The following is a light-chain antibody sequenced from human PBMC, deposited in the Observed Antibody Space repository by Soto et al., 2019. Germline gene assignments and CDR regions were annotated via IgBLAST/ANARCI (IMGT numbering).Light chain of an antibody. CDR3: QRYNDYQYI. CDR2: KAT. Sequence: DIPMTQSPSTLSVSVGDRVTITCRASQSITTWLAWYQQKPGKAPKLLIYKATNLQSGVPSRFSGSGSGTEFSLTISSLQPDDFATYYCQRYNDYQYIFGQGTKLEIK. V-gene: IGKV1-5*03. J-gene: IGKJ2*01. CDR1: QSITTW.